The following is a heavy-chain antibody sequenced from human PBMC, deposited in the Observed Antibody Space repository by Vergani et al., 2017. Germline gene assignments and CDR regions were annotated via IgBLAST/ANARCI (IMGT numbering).Heavy chain of an antibody. Sequence: QVQLVQSGAEVKKPGASVKVSCKASGYTFTGYYMHWVRQAPGQGLEWMGWINPNSGGTNYAQKFQGRVTMTRDTSISTAYMELSRRRSDDTAVYYCAREVRARDIAAAAQTPYYYYGMDVWGQGTTVTVSS. CDR1: GYTFTGYY. CDR2: INPNSGGT. D-gene: IGHD6-13*01. V-gene: IGHV1-2*02. CDR3: AREVRARDIAAAAQTPYYYYGMDV. J-gene: IGHJ6*02.